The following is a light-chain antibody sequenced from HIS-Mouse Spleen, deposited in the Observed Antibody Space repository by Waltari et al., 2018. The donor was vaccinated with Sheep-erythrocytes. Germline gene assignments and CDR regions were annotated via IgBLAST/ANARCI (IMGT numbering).Light chain of an antibody. CDR2: DAC. J-gene: IGKJ4*01. CDR3: QQYDNLLT. CDR1: QDISNY. V-gene: IGKV1-33*01. Sequence: DIQMTQSPSSLSASVGDRVTITCQASQDISNYLNWYQQKPGKAPKLLIYDACNLETGVPSRFSGRGSGTDFTFTISSLQPEDIATYYCQQYDNLLTFGGGTKVEIK.